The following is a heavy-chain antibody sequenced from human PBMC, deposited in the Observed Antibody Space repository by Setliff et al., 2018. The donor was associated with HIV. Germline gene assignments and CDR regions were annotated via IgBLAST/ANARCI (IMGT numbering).Heavy chain of an antibody. D-gene: IGHD1-1*01. CDR3: ATVIGWNDATDC. CDR2: INHSGTT. CDR1: GGSFSGHY. Sequence: ETLSLTCAVYGGSFSGHYWSWIRQPPGKGLEWIGEINHSGTTNYNPSLKSRVIMSIDTSKNQFSLKLTSVTAADTAVYYCATVIGWNDATDCWGQGTLVTVSS. V-gene: IGHV4-34*01. J-gene: IGHJ4*02.